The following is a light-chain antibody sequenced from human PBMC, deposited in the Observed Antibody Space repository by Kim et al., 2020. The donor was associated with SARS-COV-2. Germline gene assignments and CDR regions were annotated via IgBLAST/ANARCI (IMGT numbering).Light chain of an antibody. CDR2: AAS. V-gene: IGKV3-15*01. J-gene: IGKJ3*01. CDR1: QSVTSN. CDR3: QQYSKWPL. Sequence: EIVMTQSPATLSVSPGETATLSCRASQSVTSNLVWYQQKPGQAPRLLIYAASTRATGIPARFGGAGSGTEFTLTISSLQPEDFAIYYCQQYSKWPLFGPGTKVDIK.